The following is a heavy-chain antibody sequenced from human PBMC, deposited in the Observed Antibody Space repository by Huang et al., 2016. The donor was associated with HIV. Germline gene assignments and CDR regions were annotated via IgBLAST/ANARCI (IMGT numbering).Heavy chain of an antibody. Sequence: QVQLQQWGAGLLMPSETLSLTCAVYGGSFSGYYGTWIRQPPGKGLEWIGEINHSESTNYNPSLKSRVSISVETSRNQFSLTLTSVTAADTAVYYCARGQGGYYYYYMDVWGKGTTVTVSS. CDR2: INHSEST. V-gene: IGHV4-34*01. CDR1: GGSFSGYY. CDR3: ARGQGGYYYYYMDV. J-gene: IGHJ6*03.